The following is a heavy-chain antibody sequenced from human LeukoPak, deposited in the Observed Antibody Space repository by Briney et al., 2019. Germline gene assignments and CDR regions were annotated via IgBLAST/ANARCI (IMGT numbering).Heavy chain of an antibody. CDR1: GFTFSSYW. CDR3: ARVGSSGTRNY. V-gene: IGHV3-48*01. J-gene: IGHJ4*02. D-gene: IGHD6-19*01. CDR2: ISSSSSTI. Sequence: GGSLRLSCAASGFTFSSYWMNWVRQAPGKGLEWVSYISSSSSTIYYADSVKGRFTISRDNAKNSLYLQMNSLRAEDTAVYYCARVGSSGTRNYWGQGTLVTVSS.